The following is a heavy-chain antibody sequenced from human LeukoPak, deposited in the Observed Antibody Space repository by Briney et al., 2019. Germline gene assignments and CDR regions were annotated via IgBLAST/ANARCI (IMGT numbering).Heavy chain of an antibody. CDR2: IDSDGSST. Sequence: GGSLRLSCAASGFTFSNYWMHWVRQAPGKGLVWVSRIDSDGSSTNYADSVKGRFTISRDDAKNTLYLQMNSRRVEDTAVYYCVGGGTYWGYWGQGTLVTGSS. J-gene: IGHJ4*02. D-gene: IGHD1-26*01. CDR1: GFTFSNYW. CDR3: VGGGTYWGY. V-gene: IGHV3-74*01.